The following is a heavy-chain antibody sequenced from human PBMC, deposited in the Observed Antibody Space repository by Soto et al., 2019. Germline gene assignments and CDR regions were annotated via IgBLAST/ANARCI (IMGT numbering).Heavy chain of an antibody. CDR2: IYYSGST. J-gene: IGHJ5*02. V-gene: IGHV4-30-4*01. D-gene: IGHD6-13*01. CDR3: AREEGSSWYHWFDP. Sequence: TSETLSLTCTVSGGSISSGYYYWSWIRQPPGKGLEWIGYIYYSGSTYYNPSLKSRVTISVDTSKNQFSLKLSSVTAADTAVYYCAREEGSSWYHWFDPWGQGTLVTVSS. CDR1: GGSISSGYYY.